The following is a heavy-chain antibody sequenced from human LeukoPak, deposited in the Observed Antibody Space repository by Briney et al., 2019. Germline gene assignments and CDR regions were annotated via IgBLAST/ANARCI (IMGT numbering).Heavy chain of an antibody. CDR2: IYYSGSN. D-gene: IGHD6-6*01. V-gene: IGHV4-59*01. Sequence: PSETLSLTCTASGGSISSYYWRWIRQPPGKGLEWIGYIYYSGSNKYYPYLKSRRTITSDTSKNQILQMLSSGPAADTAVAYYAREWSRSSADYWGQGTLVTVSS. J-gene: IGHJ4*02. CDR3: AREWSRSSADY. CDR1: GGSISSYY.